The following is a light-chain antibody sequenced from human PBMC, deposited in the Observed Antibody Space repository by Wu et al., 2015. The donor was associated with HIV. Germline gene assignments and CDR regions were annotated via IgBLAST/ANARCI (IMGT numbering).Light chain of an antibody. Sequence: EIVLTQSPGTLYLSPGERATLSCRASQTVTSDYLAWYQHKPGQAPRLLIYGASSRATGISDRFSGSGSGTDFTLTVNRLEPEDFAVYFCQQYGRSPSTFGQGTKAGDQT. J-gene: IGKJ2*01. CDR2: GAS. CDR1: QTVTSDY. V-gene: IGKV3-20*01. CDR3: QQYGRSPST.